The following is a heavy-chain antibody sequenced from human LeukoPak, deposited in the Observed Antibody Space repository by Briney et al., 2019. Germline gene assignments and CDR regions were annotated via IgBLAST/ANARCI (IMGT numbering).Heavy chain of an antibody. D-gene: IGHD6-19*01. Sequence: GGSLRLSCSASGFTFSAYAMSWVRQAPGKGLEWVSTIRSRGGDTFYADSVKGRFTISRDNSKNTLCLQMNSLRAEDSAIYYCAKTHGSGWSFDSWGQGTLVTVSS. J-gene: IGHJ4*02. CDR1: GFTFSAYA. CDR3: AKTHGSGWSFDS. CDR2: IRSRGGDT. V-gene: IGHV3-23*01.